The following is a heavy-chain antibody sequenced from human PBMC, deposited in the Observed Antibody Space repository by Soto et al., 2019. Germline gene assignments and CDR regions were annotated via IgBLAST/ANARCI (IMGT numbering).Heavy chain of an antibody. CDR2: IRSKFNSYAT. D-gene: IGHD6-19*01. V-gene: IGHV3-73*01. Sequence: EVQLVESGGGLVQPGGSLKLSCAASGFTFSGAAMHWVRQASGKGLEWVGRIRSKFNSYATEYAASVNGRFTISRDDSKTTAYLQMNSLKTEDTAVYYCTRRAYTSGWHFDYWGQGTLVTVSS. J-gene: IGHJ4*02. CDR3: TRRAYTSGWHFDY. CDR1: GFTFSGAA.